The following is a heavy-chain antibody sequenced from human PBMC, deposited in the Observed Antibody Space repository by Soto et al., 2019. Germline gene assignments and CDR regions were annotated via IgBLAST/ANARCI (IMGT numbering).Heavy chain of an antibody. CDR2: IYPGDSNT. D-gene: IGHD2-8*02. CDR1: GYSFTSYW. CDR3: ERQGEVLDF. V-gene: IGHV5-51*01. J-gene: IGHJ4*02. Sequence: GESLKISCKGSGYSFTSYWIGWVRQMPGKGLEWMGIIYPGDSNTRYSPSFQGQVTFSAERSTSTAYLQWSSLKASDPAMYYCERQGEVLDFWGQGTLVTVSS.